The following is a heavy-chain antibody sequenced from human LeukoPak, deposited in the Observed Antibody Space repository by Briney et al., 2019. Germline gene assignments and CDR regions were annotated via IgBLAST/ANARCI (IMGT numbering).Heavy chain of an antibody. Sequence: SETLSLTCSVSGGSIRSNTYYWGWIRQPPGKGLEWLGTISYTGTSYYNPSLKSRLTMSVDTSKRQFSLRLTSVAAADTAIYYCARDFRGYSISGHFSYYLDLWGQGTLVTVSS. CDR3: ARDFRGYSISGHFSYYLDL. J-gene: IGHJ4*02. CDR2: ISYTGTS. D-gene: IGHD5-12*01. V-gene: IGHV4-39*07. CDR1: GGSIRSNTYY.